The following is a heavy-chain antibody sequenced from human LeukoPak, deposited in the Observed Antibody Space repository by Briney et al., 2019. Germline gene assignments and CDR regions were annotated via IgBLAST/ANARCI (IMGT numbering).Heavy chain of an antibody. CDR3: ARGPLSIVGATV. Sequence: GGSLRLSCAASGFTFSSYWMHWVRQPPGKGLEWVSYISSSSSTIYYADSVKGRFTISRDNAKNSLYLQMNSLRAEDTAVYYCARGPLSIVGATVWGQGTLVTVSS. CDR2: ISSSSSTI. J-gene: IGHJ4*02. D-gene: IGHD1-26*01. V-gene: IGHV3-48*04. CDR1: GFTFSSYW.